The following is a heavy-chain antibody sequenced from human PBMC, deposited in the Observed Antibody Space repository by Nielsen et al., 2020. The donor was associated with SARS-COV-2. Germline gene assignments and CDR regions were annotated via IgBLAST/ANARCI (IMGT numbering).Heavy chain of an antibody. Sequence: SETLSLTCAVYGGSFSSYYWSWIRQPPGKGLEWIGYIYYSGSTNYNPSLKSRVTISVDTSKNQFSLKLSSVTAADTAVYYCAREAYYYGSGSRIGRSGYYMDVWGKGTTVTVSS. D-gene: IGHD3-10*01. CDR2: IYYSGST. J-gene: IGHJ6*03. CDR3: AREAYYYGSGSRIGRSGYYMDV. CDR1: GGSFSSYY. V-gene: IGHV4-59*01.